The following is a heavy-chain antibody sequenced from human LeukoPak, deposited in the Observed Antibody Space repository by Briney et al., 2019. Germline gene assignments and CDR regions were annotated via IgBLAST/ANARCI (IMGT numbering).Heavy chain of an antibody. CDR2: IRDDGSNR. D-gene: IGHD3-3*01. CDR3: AKALRITIFGVVPPFEP. Sequence: PGGSLRLSCAASGFTFSRYGMHWVRQAPGKGLEWVAFIRDDGSNRYYADSVKGRFTISRDNSKNSLYLQMNSLRAEDTAVYYCAKALRITIFGVVPPFEPWGQGTLVTVSS. V-gene: IGHV3-30*02. J-gene: IGHJ5*02. CDR1: GFTFSRYG.